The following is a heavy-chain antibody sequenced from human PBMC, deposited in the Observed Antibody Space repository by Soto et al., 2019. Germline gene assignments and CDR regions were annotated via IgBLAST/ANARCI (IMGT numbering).Heavy chain of an antibody. V-gene: IGHV6-1*01. CDR3: ARESIAAAGTAYYYHMDV. Sequence: SQTLSLTCAISGDSVSSISVAWNWIRQSPSRGLEWLGRTYYRSKWYNDYAVSVKSRITINPDTSKNQFSLQLNSVTPEDTAVYYCARESIAAAGTAYYYHMDVWGKGTTVTVSS. CDR1: GDSVSSISVA. CDR2: TYYRSKWYN. J-gene: IGHJ6*03. D-gene: IGHD6-13*01.